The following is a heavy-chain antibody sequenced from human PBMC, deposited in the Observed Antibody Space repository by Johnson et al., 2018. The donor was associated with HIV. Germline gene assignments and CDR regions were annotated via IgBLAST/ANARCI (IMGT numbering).Heavy chain of an antibody. CDR3: EAVVVTAIHDAFDI. CDR1: GFTFSNYG. Sequence: QVQLVESGGGVVQPGRSLRLSCAASGFTFSNYGMHWVRQAPGKGLEWVTFISYDGSNKYYADSVKGRFTISRDNSNNTLYLQMNSLRAEDTAVYYCEAVVVTAIHDAFDIWGQGTMVTVSS. J-gene: IGHJ3*02. V-gene: IGHV3-30*03. D-gene: IGHD2-21*02. CDR2: ISYDGSNK.